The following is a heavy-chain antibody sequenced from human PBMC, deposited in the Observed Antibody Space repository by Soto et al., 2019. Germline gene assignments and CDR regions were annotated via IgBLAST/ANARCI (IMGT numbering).Heavy chain of an antibody. D-gene: IGHD6-13*01. Sequence: SVKVSCKASGYTFTSYAISWVRQAPGQGLEWMGGIIPIFGTTNYAQKFQGRVTMTADASTSTAYMELRSLRSEDTAVYYCAREGSSPFTDYFYYGMDVWGQGTTVTVSS. CDR1: GYTFTSYA. V-gene: IGHV1-69*13. CDR3: AREGSSPFTDYFYYGMDV. CDR2: IIPIFGTT. J-gene: IGHJ6*02.